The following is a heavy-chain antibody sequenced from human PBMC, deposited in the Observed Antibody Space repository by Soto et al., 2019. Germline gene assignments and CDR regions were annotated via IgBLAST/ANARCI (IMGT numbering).Heavy chain of an antibody. Sequence: SETLSLTCTVSGGSIGSSSYYWGWIRQPPGKGLEWIGSIYYSGSTHYNPSLKSRLTVSVDTSKNQFSLKVSSVTAADTAVYYCARLYYYGSGSYYKYYYYGMDVWGQGTTVTVSS. J-gene: IGHJ6*02. V-gene: IGHV4-39*01. CDR1: GGSIGSSSYY. CDR3: ARLYYYGSGSYYKYYYYGMDV. D-gene: IGHD3-10*01. CDR2: IYYSGST.